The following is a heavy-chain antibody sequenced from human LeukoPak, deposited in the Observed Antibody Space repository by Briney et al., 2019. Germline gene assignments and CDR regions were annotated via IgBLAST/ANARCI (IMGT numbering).Heavy chain of an antibody. CDR1: GGSISNYH. J-gene: IGHJ4*02. Sequence: SETLTLTCTVSGGSISNYHWSWIRQPAGKGLEWIGQIHTSGSTNYNPPLKSRVSMSIDTTEDQVSLTIRSVTAADTAFYYCARRDISSGWSFDYWGQGTLVTVSS. D-gene: IGHD6-19*01. V-gene: IGHV4-4*07. CDR3: ARRDISSGWSFDY. CDR2: IHTSGST.